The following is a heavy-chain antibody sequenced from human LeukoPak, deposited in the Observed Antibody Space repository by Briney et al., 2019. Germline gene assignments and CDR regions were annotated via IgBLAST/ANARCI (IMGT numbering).Heavy chain of an antibody. CDR3: ARCYGSGRWALDI. D-gene: IGHD3-10*01. CDR2: ISGYNGDT. Sequence: ASVKVSCKASGYTFTNYGISWVRQAPGQGLEWMGWISGYNGDTKYAQKVQGRVTMTTDKFTSTAYMELRSLRSDDTAVYYCARCYGSGRWALDIWGQGTMVIVSS. CDR1: GYTFTNYG. J-gene: IGHJ3*02. V-gene: IGHV1-18*01.